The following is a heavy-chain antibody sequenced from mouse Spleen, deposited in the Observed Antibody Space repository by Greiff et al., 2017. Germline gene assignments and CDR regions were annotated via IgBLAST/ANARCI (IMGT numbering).Heavy chain of an antibody. CDR2: IYPGNVNT. V-gene: IGHV1S56*01. Sequence: QVQLQQSGPELVKPGASVRISCKASGYTFTSYYIHWVKQRPGQGLEWIGWIYPGNVNTKYNEKFKGKATLTADKSSSTAYMQLNSLTSEDSAVYFCARSQLHYYAMDYWGQGTSVTVSS. CDR3: ARSQLHYYAMDY. CDR1: GYTFTSYY. J-gene: IGHJ4*01. D-gene: IGHD4-1*02.